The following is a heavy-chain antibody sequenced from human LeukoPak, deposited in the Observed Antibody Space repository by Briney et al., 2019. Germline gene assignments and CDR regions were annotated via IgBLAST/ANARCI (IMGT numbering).Heavy chain of an antibody. CDR1: GGSFSGYY. J-gene: IGHJ4*02. V-gene: IGHV4-34*01. D-gene: IGHD2-15*01. CDR2: INHSGST. CDR3: ATTYSTCSGGSCYFGDY. Sequence: SETLSLTCAVYGGSFSGYYWSWIRQPPGKGLEWIGEINHSGSTNYSPSLKGRVTISVDTSKNQFSLKLSSVTAADTAVYYCATTYSTCSGGSCYFGDYWGQGTLVTVSS.